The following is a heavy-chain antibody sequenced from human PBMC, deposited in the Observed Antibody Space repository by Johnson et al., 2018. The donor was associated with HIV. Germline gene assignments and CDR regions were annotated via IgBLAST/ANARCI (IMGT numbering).Heavy chain of an antibody. Sequence: VQLVESGGGLIQPGGSLRLSCAASGFTVSSNYMSWVRQAPGKGLEWVSVIYSGDITYYADSVKGRFTISRDNSRKIVYLQMNSLRVNDTAVYYCAKTDPTVTQEPFDIWGQGTMVTVSS. D-gene: IGHD4-17*01. J-gene: IGHJ3*02. CDR1: GFTVSSNY. CDR2: IYSGDIT. V-gene: IGHV3-53*01. CDR3: AKTDPTVTQEPFDI.